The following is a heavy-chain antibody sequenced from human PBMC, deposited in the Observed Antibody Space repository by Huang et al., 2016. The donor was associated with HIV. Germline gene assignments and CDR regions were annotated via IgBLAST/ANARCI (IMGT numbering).Heavy chain of an antibody. CDR3: ARDHWYPLQNWFDL. V-gene: IGHV1-18*01. CDR1: GYVFTKYG. D-gene: IGHD1-1*01. CDR2: IGVYNGNT. Sequence: VELVQSGAEVKRPGASVRVSCKASGYVFTKYGINWGRQAPGQGLEWMVRIGVYNGNTNYAEKMRCRVTLGRDTSKTTAYMELRDVTAADTAVYYCARDHWYPLQNWFDLWGQGTLVTVSS. J-gene: IGHJ5*02.